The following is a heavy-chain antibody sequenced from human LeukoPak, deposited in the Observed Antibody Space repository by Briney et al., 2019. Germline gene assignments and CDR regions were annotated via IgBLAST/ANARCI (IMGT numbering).Heavy chain of an antibody. D-gene: IGHD2-2*01. CDR3: ARERGEDIVVVPAAPPLYYYYMDV. J-gene: IGHJ6*03. V-gene: IGHV1-69*13. Sequence: SVKVSCKASGGTFSSYAISWVRQAPGQGLEWMGGIIPIFGTANYAQKFQGRVTITADESTSTAYMELSSLRSEDTAVYYCARERGEDIVVVPAAPPLYYYYMDVWGKGTTVTVSS. CDR1: GGTFSSYA. CDR2: IIPIFGTA.